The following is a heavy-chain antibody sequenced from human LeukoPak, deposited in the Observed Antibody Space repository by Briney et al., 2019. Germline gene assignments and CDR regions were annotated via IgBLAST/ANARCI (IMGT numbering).Heavy chain of an antibody. CDR1: GGSISSYY. Sequence: SETLSLTCTVSGGSISSYYWSWIRQPPGKGLEWIGYIYYSGSTNYNPSLKSRVTMSVDTSKNQFSLKLSSVTAADTAVYYCARDRSGSYLSWGQGTLVTVSS. J-gene: IGHJ4*02. D-gene: IGHD1-26*01. V-gene: IGHV4-59*12. CDR3: ARDRSGSYLS. CDR2: IYYSGST.